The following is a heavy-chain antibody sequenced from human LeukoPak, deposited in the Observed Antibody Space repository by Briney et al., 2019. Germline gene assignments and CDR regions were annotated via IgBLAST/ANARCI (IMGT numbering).Heavy chain of an antibody. CDR3: AKDRYISGWGWFVS. CDR1: GFTFSSFG. J-gene: IGHJ5*01. CDR2: VRYDGTKI. V-gene: IGHV3-30*02. Sequence: GGSLRLSCAASGFTFSSFGMHWVRQAPGQGLEWVAFVRYDGTKIYYADAVKGRFTISRDNSKSTLYLQMDSLSAEDTAVYYCAKDRYISGWGWFVSWGQGTLVTVS. D-gene: IGHD6-19*01.